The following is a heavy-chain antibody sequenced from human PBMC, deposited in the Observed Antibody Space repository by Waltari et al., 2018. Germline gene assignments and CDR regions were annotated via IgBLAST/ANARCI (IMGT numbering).Heavy chain of an antibody. D-gene: IGHD3-16*01. V-gene: IGHV5-51*03. Sequence: EVQPVQSGAAGKKPGESLRISCKGSGYSFTSYWIGWVRQMPGKGLEWVGIIYPGGSETRYSPSFQGQVTIPADKSISTAYRQWSSLKASDTAMYYCARRVFWGTSDSPVYYGMDVWGQGTTVTVSS. CDR1: GYSFTSYW. J-gene: IGHJ6*02. CDR3: ARRVFWGTSDSPVYYGMDV. CDR2: IYPGGSET.